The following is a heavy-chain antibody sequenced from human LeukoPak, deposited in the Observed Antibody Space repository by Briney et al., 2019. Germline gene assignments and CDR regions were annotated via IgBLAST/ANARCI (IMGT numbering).Heavy chain of an antibody. V-gene: IGHV3-13*01. D-gene: IGHD5-12*01. Sequence: GGSLRLSCAASGFTFSSYDMHWVRQATGKGLEWVSAIGTAGDTYYPGSVKGRFTISRENAKNSLYLQMNSLRAGDTAVYYCARFSGPYYGMDVWGQGTTVTVSS. CDR2: IGTAGDT. J-gene: IGHJ6*02. CDR1: GFTFSSYD. CDR3: ARFSGPYYGMDV.